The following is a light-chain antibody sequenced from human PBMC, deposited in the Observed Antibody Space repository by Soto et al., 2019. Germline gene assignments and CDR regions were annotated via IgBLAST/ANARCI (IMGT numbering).Light chain of an antibody. CDR1: QSVNSN. CDR3: QPYNNCPPWT. V-gene: IGKV3-15*01. CDR2: SAS. J-gene: IGKJ1*01. Sequence: EIVMTQSPATLSVSPGERATLSCRASQSVNSNLAWYPQKPGQAPRLLIYSASTSATGIPARFSGRGSGTEFTPTITTHQAKDFAVYYCQPYNNCPPWTCGQGTKVEIK.